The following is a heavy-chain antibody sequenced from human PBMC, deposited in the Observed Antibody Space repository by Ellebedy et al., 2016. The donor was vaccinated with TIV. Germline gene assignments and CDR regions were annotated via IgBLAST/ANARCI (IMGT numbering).Heavy chain of an antibody. CDR1: GYTFTDYD. CDR2: MKHGSGNT. J-gene: IGHJ5*02. V-gene: IGHV1-8*01. CDR3: VVRLFHP. Sequence: AASVKVSCKASGYTFTDYDIHCVRQPTGHGREYLGWMKHGSGNTCYAQKFEGRVTMTRNTYTSTAYMELSSLRSDDKAGYYCVVRLFHPWGQGTLVSVSS.